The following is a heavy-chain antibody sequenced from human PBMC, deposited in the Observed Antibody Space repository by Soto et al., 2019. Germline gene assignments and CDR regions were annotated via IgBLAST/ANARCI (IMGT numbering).Heavy chain of an antibody. CDR2: IWNDGSEK. CDR1: GFTFSSYG. J-gene: IGHJ4*02. CDR3: AGDNHGSGYDIDC. Sequence: QVQLVESGGGVVQPGRSLRLSCAASGFTFSSYGMHWVRQAPGKGLEWVAVIWNDGSEKYHADSVKGRFTISRDNSKNTLNLQITRLRAENTAVYYYAGDNHGSGYDIDCWGQGTLVTVSS. V-gene: IGHV3-33*01. D-gene: IGHD5-12*01.